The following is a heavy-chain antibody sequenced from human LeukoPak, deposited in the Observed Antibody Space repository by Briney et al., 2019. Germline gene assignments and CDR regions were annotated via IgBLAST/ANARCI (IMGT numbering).Heavy chain of an antibody. D-gene: IGHD2-2*01. Sequence: SETLSLTCAVSGHSISSGYYWGWIRQPPGKGLEWIGSIYHSGSTYYNPSLKRRVTISVDTSKNQFSLKLSSVTAADTAVYYCARLCPGYCSSTSANDFDYWGQGTLVTVSS. CDR3: ARLCPGYCSSTSANDFDY. V-gene: IGHV4-38-2*01. CDR2: IYHSGST. CDR1: GHSISSGYY. J-gene: IGHJ4*02.